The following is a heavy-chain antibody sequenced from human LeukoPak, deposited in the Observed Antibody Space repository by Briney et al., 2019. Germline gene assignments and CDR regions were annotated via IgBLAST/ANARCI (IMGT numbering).Heavy chain of an antibody. CDR1: GFTFSYYG. Sequence: PGGSLRLSCAAAGFTFSYYGMHWVRQAPGKGLEWAAVIWSDGTNQYYADSVKGRFTISRDDSGNTVYLQMNSLRPEDTGVYYCAKDAQRGFDYSNSLESWGQGTPVTVST. CDR3: AKDAQRGFDYSNSLES. J-gene: IGHJ5*01. D-gene: IGHD4-11*01. V-gene: IGHV3-33*06. CDR2: IWSDGTNQ.